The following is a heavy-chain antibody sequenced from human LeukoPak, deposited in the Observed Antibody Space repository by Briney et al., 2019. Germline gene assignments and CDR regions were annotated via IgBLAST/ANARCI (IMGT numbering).Heavy chain of an antibody. CDR2: IYYSGST. V-gene: IGHV4-59*01. CDR1: GGSISSYY. CDR3: ARCDYYYYGMDV. Sequence: SETPSLTCTVSGGSISSYYWSWIRQPPGKGLEWIGYIYYSGSTNYNPSLKSRVTISVDTSKNQFSLKLSSVTAADTAVYYCARCDYYYYGMDVWGQGTTATVSS. J-gene: IGHJ6*02.